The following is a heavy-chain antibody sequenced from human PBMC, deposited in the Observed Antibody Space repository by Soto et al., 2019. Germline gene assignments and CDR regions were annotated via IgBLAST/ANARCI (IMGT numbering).Heavy chain of an antibody. CDR3: ARGPRSAYNPSLPRNWFDP. V-gene: IGHV4-34*01. D-gene: IGHD1-20*01. CDR1: GGSFSGYY. Sequence: PSETLSLTCAVYGGSFSGYYWSWIRQPPGKGLGWIGEINHSGSTNYNPSLKSRVTISVDTSKNQFSLKLSSVTAADTAVYYCARGPRSAYNPSLPRNWFDPWGQGTLVTVSS. J-gene: IGHJ5*02. CDR2: INHSGST.